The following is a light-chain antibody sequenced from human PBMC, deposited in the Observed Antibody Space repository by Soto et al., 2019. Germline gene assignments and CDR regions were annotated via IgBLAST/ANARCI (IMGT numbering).Light chain of an antibody. CDR1: QGISNW. CDR3: EQENSLRLFA. J-gene: IGKJ3*01. Sequence: DIQMTQSPSSVSASVGDRVTITCRASQGISNWLAWYQQKQWKAPKLLIYGASTLQSGVPSRFSCSGSGTEFSLTISSMQPEDFATYACEQENSLRLFAFGPGTKVDV. CDR2: GAS. V-gene: IGKV1-12*01.